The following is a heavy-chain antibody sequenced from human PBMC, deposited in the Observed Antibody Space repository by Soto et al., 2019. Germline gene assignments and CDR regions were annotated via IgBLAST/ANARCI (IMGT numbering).Heavy chain of an antibody. V-gene: IGHV1-69*06. D-gene: IGHD3-22*01. J-gene: IGHJ2*01. CDR2: IIPIFGTA. CDR3: AREKYYYDSSGYYYDWYFDL. Sequence: SVKVSCKASGGTFSSYAISWVRQAPGQGLEWMGGIIPIFGTANYAQKFQGRVTTTADKSTSTAYMELSSLRSEDTAVYYCAREKYYYDSSGYYYDWYFDLWGRGTLVTVSS. CDR1: GGTFSSYA.